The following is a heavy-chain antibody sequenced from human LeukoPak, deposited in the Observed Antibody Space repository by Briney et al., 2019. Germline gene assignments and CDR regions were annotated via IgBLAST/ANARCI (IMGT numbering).Heavy chain of an antibody. D-gene: IGHD6-13*01. CDR1: GFTFSSYG. CDR3: ARDKYIAAAGCYDY. CDR2: IRYDGSNK. Sequence: GGSLRLSCAASGFTFSSYGMHWVRQAPGKGLEWVAFIRYDGSNKYYADSVKGRFTISRDNSKNTLYLQMNSLRAEDTAVYYCARDKYIAAAGCYDYWGQGTLVTVSS. J-gene: IGHJ4*02. V-gene: IGHV3-30*02.